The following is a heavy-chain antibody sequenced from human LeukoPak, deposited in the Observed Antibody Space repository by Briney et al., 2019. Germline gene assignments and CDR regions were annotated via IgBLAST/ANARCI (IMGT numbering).Heavy chain of an antibody. CDR3: ARNYYGSGSYWVPGLDYGMDV. Sequence: GVSLRLSCAASGFTVSSNYMSWVRQAPGKGLEWVSVIYSGGSTYYADSVKGRFTISRDNSKNTLYLQMNSLRAEDTAVYYCARNYYGSGSYWVPGLDYGMDVWGQGTTVTVSS. CDR1: GFTVSSNY. J-gene: IGHJ6*02. CDR2: IYSGGST. V-gene: IGHV3-66*01. D-gene: IGHD3-10*01.